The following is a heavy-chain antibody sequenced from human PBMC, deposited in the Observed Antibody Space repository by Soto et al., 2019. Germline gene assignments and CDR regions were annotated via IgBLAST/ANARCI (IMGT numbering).Heavy chain of an antibody. D-gene: IGHD5-12*01. CDR1: GFTFSDYY. J-gene: IGHJ4*02. CDR2: ISSSGSTI. CDR3: ARDLYSGYDSRYFDY. V-gene: IGHV3-11*01. Sequence: GGSLRLSCAASGFTFSDYYMSWIRQAPGKGLEWVSYISSSGSTIYYADSVKGRFTISRDNAKNSLYLQMNSLRAEDTAVYYCARDLYSGYDSRYFDYWGQGTLVTVSS.